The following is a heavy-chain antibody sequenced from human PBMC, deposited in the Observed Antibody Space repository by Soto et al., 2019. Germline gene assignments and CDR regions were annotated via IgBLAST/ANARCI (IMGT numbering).Heavy chain of an antibody. CDR3: TRAYDNSRYWFDP. J-gene: IGHJ5*02. V-gene: IGHV3-49*03. CDR1: GFNFDEIA. D-gene: IGHD3-22*01. Sequence: PGGSLRLSCSASGFNFDEIAMSWFRQAPGKGLEWVGLIRSTVYGETTEYAASVEGRFTISRDNSKRITYLQMNSLKTDDTAVYHCTRAYDNSRYWFDPWGQGTLVTVSS. CDR2: IRSTVYGETT.